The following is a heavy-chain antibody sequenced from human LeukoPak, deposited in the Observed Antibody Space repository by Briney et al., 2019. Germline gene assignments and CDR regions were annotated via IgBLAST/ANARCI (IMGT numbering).Heavy chain of an antibody. CDR3: ARAPSKGSSAPRGYYYYYGMDV. CDR1: GYTFTSYD. CDR2: MNPNSGNT. D-gene: IGHD6-19*01. V-gene: IGHV1-8*01. J-gene: IGHJ6*02. Sequence: ASVKVSCKASGYTFTSYDINWVRQATGQGLEWMGWMNPNSGNTGYAQKFQGRVTMTRNTSISTAYMELSSLRSEDTAVYYCARAPSKGSSAPRGYYYYYGMDVWGQGTTVTVSS.